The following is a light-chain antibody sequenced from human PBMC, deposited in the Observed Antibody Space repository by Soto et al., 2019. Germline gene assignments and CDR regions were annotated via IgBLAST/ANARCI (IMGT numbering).Light chain of an antibody. CDR1: QSVSTT. J-gene: IGKJ4*01. CDR3: QKYKVCPLI. Sequence: IVMTQSPANLSVYPGERATLSCRASQSVSTTVARYQQKPGQTPKLLIYVASTRATGIPARFSGSGSGTELPLTISSLPSEDFAVYSCQKYKVCPLILVGGTKVQFK. V-gene: IGKV3-15*01. CDR2: VAS.